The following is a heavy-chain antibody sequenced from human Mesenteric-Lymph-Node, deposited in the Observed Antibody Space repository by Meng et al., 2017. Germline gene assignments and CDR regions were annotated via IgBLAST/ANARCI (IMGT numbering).Heavy chain of an antibody. CDR3: AKDLYYGSKDY. CDR1: GFTFSNNW. D-gene: IGHD3-10*01. J-gene: IGHJ4*02. Sequence: VRLWWSGGVVVQPGGSLMPSCAASGFTFSNNWMYWVRQAPGKGPVWVSNINTDGSSTHYAASVRGRFTISRDNAKNTLYLQMNSLRAEDTAVYYCAKDLYYGSKDYWGQGTLVTVSS. V-gene: IGHV3-74*01. CDR2: INTDGSST.